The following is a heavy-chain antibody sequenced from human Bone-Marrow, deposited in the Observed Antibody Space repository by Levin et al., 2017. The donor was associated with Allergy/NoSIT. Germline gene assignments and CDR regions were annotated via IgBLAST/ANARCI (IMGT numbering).Heavy chain of an antibody. D-gene: IGHD1-26*01. Sequence: GGSLRLSCVASGFTFSSYGMSWVRQAPGKGLEWVSFVASGSGGPTYSADSVKGRFTISRDNSRRTLYLQMNSLRPEDTALYYCARVMWEGHSSPDPHDYWGQGTLVTVSS. CDR1: GFTFSSYG. CDR2: VASGSGGPT. V-gene: IGHV3-23*01. CDR3: ARVMWEGHSSPDPHDY. J-gene: IGHJ4*02.